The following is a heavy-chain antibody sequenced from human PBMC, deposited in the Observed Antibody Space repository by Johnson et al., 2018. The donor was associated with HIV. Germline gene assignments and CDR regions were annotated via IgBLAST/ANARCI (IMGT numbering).Heavy chain of an antibody. D-gene: IGHD4-23*01. CDR2: IGTAGDT. CDR3: ARRRWPEGDDAFDI. J-gene: IGHJ3*02. Sequence: EVQLVESGGGVVQPGRSLRLSCAASGFTFSSYDMHWVRQATGKGLEWVSAIGTAGDTYYPGSVKGRFTISRDNAKNSLYLQMNSLRDEDTALYYCARRRWPEGDDAFDIWGQGTMVTVSS. V-gene: IGHV3-13*01. CDR1: GFTFSSYD.